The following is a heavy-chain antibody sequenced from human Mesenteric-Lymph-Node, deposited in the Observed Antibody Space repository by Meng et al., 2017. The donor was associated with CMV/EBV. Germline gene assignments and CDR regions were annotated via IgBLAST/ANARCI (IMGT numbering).Heavy chain of an antibody. J-gene: IGHJ5*02. CDR3: VRSYCISTGCYGWFDP. V-gene: IGHV3-21*01. D-gene: IGHD2-2*01. CDR1: GFTFSSYS. Sequence: GGSLRLSCAASGFTFSSYSMNWVRQAPGKGLEWVSSISSSSSYIYYADSVKGRFTISRDNAKNSLYLQMNSLRAEDTAVYYCVRSYCISTGCYGWFDPWGQGTLVTVSS. CDR2: ISSSSSYI.